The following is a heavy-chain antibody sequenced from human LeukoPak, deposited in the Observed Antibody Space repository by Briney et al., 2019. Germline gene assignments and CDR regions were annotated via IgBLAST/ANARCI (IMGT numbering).Heavy chain of an antibody. CDR3: AKGPTYDSLPYYFDY. CDR1: GFIFSYYA. D-gene: IGHD3-22*01. V-gene: IGHV3-64D*09. Sequence: GGSLRLSCSASGFIFSYYAMHWVRQAAGKGLEFVSGISSNGGSTYYADSLKGRFTVSRDNSNNTLYLQMSSLRAEDTAIYYCAKGPTYDSLPYYFDYWGQGTLVTVSS. CDR2: ISSNGGST. J-gene: IGHJ4*02.